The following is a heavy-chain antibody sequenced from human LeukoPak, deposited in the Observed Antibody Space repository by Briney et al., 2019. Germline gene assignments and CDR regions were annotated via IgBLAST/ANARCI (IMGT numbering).Heavy chain of an antibody. CDR1: GFSFSSYS. CDR2: ISSSSTYI. Sequence: GGTLRLSCAASGFSFSSYSMNWVRQAPGKGLEWVSSISSSSTYIYYADSVKGRFTISRDNAKNSLYLQMKSLRAEDTAVYYCARAYGGYNWSDPWGQGTLVTVSS. J-gene: IGHJ5*02. CDR3: ARAYGGYNWSDP. D-gene: IGHD4-23*01. V-gene: IGHV3-21*01.